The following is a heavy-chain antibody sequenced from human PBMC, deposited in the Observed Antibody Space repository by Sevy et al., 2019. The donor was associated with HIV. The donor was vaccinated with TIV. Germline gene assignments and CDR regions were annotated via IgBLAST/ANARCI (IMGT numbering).Heavy chain of an antibody. CDR2: IIPNFGTA. CDR1: GGTFSSYA. J-gene: IGHJ6*02. CDR3: ARDRDVDYGMDV. Sequence: ASVKVSCKASGGTFSSYAISWVRQAPGQGLEWMGGIIPNFGTANYAQKFQGRVTITADESTSTAYMELSSLRSEDTAVYYCARDRDVDYGMDVWGQGTTVTVSS. V-gene: IGHV1-69*13.